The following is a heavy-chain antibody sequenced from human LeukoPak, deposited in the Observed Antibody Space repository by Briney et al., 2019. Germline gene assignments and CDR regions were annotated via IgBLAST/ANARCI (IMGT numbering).Heavy chain of an antibody. CDR3: ARVDIAAAGTVY. J-gene: IGHJ4*02. Sequence: KPSETLSLTCTVSGGTISNSRYYWGWIRQPPGRGLEWIASIYHSGSTFYNPSLKSRVTISVDTSKNQFSLKLSSVTAADTAVYYCARVDIAAAGTVYWGQGTLVTLSS. D-gene: IGHD6-13*01. CDR2: IYHSGST. V-gene: IGHV4-39*01. CDR1: GGTISNSRYY.